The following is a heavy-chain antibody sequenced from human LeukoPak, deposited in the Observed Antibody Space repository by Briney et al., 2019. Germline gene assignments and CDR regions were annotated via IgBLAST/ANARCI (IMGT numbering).Heavy chain of an antibody. V-gene: IGHV3-23*01. CDR2: ISGSGSST. J-gene: IGHJ4*02. Sequence: PGGSLRLSCAASGFTFSSYAMSWVRQAPGKGLEWVSGISGSGSSTYYADSVKGRFTISRDNTKNILHLRMNSLRAEDTAVYYCAKEASGTSKGRIDYWGQGTLVTVSS. CDR1: GFTFSSYA. D-gene: IGHD1-26*01. CDR3: AKEASGTSKGRIDY.